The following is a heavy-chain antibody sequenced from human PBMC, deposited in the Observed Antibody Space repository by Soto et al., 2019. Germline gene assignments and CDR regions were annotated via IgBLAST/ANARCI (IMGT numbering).Heavy chain of an antibody. V-gene: IGHV3-7*03. Sequence: VQLVESGGGLAQPGGSLRLSCVASGFTFTTYWMSWVRQAPGKGLEWVANIRQDGGAQYYVDSVKGRFTISRDNANNSVYLQMDSLRAEDTAVYYCVRGGHGSGSYLGSYWGQGILVTVSS. CDR1: GFTFTTYW. CDR3: VRGGHGSGSYLGSY. CDR2: IRQDGGAQ. D-gene: IGHD3-10*01. J-gene: IGHJ4*02.